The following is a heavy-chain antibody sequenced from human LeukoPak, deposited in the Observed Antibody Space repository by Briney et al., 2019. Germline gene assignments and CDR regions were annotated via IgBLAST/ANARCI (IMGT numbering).Heavy chain of an antibody. CDR2: IYTGGST. CDR1: GFAVSSKY. J-gene: IGHJ4*02. V-gene: IGHV3-66*01. D-gene: IGHD3-10*01. CDR3: ARRGVASRTVDY. Sequence: GGSLRLSCVASGFAVSSKYMSWIRQAPGKGLEWVSVIYTGGSTHYPDSVMGRFTISRDDSKNTVYLQMNSLRAEDTAVYYCARRGVASRTVDYWGQGTLVTVSS.